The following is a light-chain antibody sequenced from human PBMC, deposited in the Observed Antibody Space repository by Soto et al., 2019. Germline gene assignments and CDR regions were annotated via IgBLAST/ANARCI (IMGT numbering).Light chain of an antibody. V-gene: IGLV1-40*01. Sequence: QSVLTQPPSVSGAPGQRGTISCAGSSSNIGAGYDVHGYQQLPGAAPKLLIYGNSNRPAGVPDRFSGSTSGTSASLAITGLQAEDEADYYCQSYDTSLKVVLFGGGTKLTVL. CDR3: QSYDTSLKVVL. J-gene: IGLJ2*01. CDR2: GNS. CDR1: SSNIGAGYD.